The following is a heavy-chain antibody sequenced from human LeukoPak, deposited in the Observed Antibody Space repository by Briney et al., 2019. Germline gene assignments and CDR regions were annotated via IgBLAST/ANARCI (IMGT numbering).Heavy chain of an antibody. CDR2: ISWNSGSI. J-gene: IGHJ6*02. D-gene: IGHD3-3*01. Sequence: GGSLRLSCAASGFTFVDYAMHWVRQAPGKGLEWVSGISWNSGSIGYADYVKGRFTISSDNSKNTLYLQMGRLRAEDMAVYYCARDILPDYDFWSGYSYYYYYGMDVWGQGTTVTVSS. V-gene: IGHV3-9*03. CDR3: ARDILPDYDFWSGYSYYYYYGMDV. CDR1: GFTFVDYA.